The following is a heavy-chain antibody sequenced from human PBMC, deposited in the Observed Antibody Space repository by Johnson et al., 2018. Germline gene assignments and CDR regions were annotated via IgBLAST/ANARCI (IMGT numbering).Heavy chain of an antibody. CDR1: GASIRSYY. D-gene: IGHD2/OR15-2a*01. CDR3: AREHIVIAPGGMDV. Sequence: QVQLQQWGAGLLRPSRTLSLTCTVTGASIRSYYWSWIRQPAGEGLEWIGRMYISGNTNYNPSLKNRVRMSLDTSKNQFSLNLTSVTAADTAVYYCAREHIVIAPGGMDVWGQGITVTVSS. J-gene: IGHJ6*02. CDR2: MYISGNT. V-gene: IGHV4-59*10.